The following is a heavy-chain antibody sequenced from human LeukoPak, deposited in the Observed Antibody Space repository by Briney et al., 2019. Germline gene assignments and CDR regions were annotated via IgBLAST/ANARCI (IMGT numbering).Heavy chain of an antibody. CDR3: ARAGGDCFDY. V-gene: IGHV3-23*01. CDR1: GFTFSSYA. Sequence: GGSLRLSCAASGFTFSSYAMSWVRQAPGKGLEWVSAISGSGSTIYYADSVKGRFTISRDNAKNSLYLQMNSLRAEDTAVYYCARAGGDCFDYWRQGTLVTVSS. J-gene: IGHJ4*02. CDR2: ISGSGSTI. D-gene: IGHD3-10*01.